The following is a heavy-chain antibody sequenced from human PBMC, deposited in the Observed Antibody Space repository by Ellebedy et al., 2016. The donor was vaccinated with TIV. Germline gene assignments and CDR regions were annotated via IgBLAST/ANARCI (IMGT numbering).Heavy chain of an antibody. V-gene: IGHV3-23*01. CDR3: AKDGGIQPRFFDY. Sequence: GESLKISCAASGFTFNSYAMSWVRQAPGKGLEWVSAISGSGGSTYYADSVKGRFTISRDNSKNTLYLQMNSLRAEDTAVYYCAKDGGIQPRFFDYWGQGTLVTVSS. CDR2: ISGSGGST. J-gene: IGHJ4*02. D-gene: IGHD5-18*01. CDR1: GFTFNSYA.